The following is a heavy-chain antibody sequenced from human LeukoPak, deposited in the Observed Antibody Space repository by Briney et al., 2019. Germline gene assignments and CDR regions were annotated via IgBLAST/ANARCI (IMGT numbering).Heavy chain of an antibody. J-gene: IGHJ4*02. CDR1: GYTFTGHY. Sequence: ASVKVSCKASGYTFTGHYMYWVRQAPGQGLEWMGWINPNSGGTNYAQKFQGRVTMTRDTSISTAYMELSRLRSDDTAVYYCARAVEWEQVDYWGQGTLVTVSS. V-gene: IGHV1-2*02. CDR2: INPNSGGT. CDR3: ARAVEWEQVDY. D-gene: IGHD1-26*01.